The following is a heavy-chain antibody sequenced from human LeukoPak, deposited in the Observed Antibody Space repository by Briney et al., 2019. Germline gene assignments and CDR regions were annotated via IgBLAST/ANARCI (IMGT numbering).Heavy chain of an antibody. CDR1: GGSISSYY. CDR3: ASGGSGEQIDY. J-gene: IGHJ4*02. Sequence: SETLSLTCTVSGGSISSYYWSWIRQPPGKGLEWIGYIYYSGSTNYNPSLKSRVTISVDTSKNQFSLKLSSVTAADTAVYYCASGGSGEQIDYWGQGTLVTVSS. CDR2: IYYSGST. D-gene: IGHD1/OR15-1a*01. V-gene: IGHV4-59*08.